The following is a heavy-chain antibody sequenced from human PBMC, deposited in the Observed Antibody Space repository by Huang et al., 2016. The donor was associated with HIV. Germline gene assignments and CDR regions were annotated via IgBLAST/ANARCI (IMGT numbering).Heavy chain of an antibody. CDR3: ARSAYGDLDY. D-gene: IGHD4-17*01. Sequence: QVHLVQSGAEVKKPGASVKVSCKASGYTFTNYDINWVRQAPGRGLGWMGGMNPHTGNTGFSQSSQGRVTMTRKTSITTAYMELTSLTSEDTAVYYCARSAYGDLDYWGLGTLVIVSS. CDR2: MNPHTGNT. J-gene: IGHJ4*02. V-gene: IGHV1-8*02. CDR1: GYTFTNYD.